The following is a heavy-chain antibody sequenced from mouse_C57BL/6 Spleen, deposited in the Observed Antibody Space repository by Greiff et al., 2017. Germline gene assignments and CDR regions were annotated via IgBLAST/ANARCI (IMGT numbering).Heavy chain of an antibody. J-gene: IGHJ4*01. CDR3: ARYMVTTWAMDY. V-gene: IGHV7-3*01. D-gene: IGHD2-2*01. Sequence: EVQLVESGGGLVQPGGSLSLSCAASGFTFTDYYMSWVRQPPGKALEWLGFIRNKANGYTTEYSASVKGRFTISRDNSQSILYLQMNALRAEDSATYYCARYMVTTWAMDYWGQGTSVTVAS. CDR1: GFTFTDYY. CDR2: IRNKANGYTT.